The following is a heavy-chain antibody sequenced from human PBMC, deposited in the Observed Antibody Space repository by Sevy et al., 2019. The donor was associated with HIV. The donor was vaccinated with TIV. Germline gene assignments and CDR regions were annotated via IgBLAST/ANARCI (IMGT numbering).Heavy chain of an antibody. J-gene: IGHJ4*02. D-gene: IGHD6-19*01. CDR2: IYYSGNT. V-gene: IGHV4-39*01. CDR3: VRHRLQRIPEAADFDY. CDR1: DASINTINYY. Sequence: SETLSLTCTVSDASINTINYYWGWIRQPPGKGLEGIASIYYSGNTYHNPSLESRVTISVDTSKNQFSLKLNPVTAADTAVYYCVRHRLQRIPEAADFDYWGQGTLVTVSS.